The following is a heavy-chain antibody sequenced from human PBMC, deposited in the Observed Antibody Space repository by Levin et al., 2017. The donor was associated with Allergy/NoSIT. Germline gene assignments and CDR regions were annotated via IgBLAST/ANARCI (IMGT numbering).Heavy chain of an antibody. J-gene: IGHJ4*02. CDR1: GFTFSSYT. Sequence: PGESLKISCAASGFTFSSYTMSWVRQPPGKGLEWVSGISSSGGNTYYADSVKGRFTISRDNSKNTLYLQMNSLRAEDTAVYYCAKGWGDYWGQGTLVTVSS. V-gene: IGHV3-23*01. CDR3: AKGWGDY. CDR2: ISSSGGNT. D-gene: IGHD3-16*01.